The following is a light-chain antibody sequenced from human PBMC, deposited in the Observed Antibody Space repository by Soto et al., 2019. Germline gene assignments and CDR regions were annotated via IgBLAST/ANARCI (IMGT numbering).Light chain of an antibody. J-gene: IGKJ4*01. CDR3: QQYNSWPLT. Sequence: ERGRTQAVASVSMAAGERSAVCCMASQSISTKVAWYQQKPGQAPRLLIYGASTRATGVPARFSGSGPGTEFTPSIRSLQSEHFAVYYCQQYNSWPLTFGGGTKVDIK. CDR1: QSISTK. V-gene: IGKV3-15*01. CDR2: GAS.